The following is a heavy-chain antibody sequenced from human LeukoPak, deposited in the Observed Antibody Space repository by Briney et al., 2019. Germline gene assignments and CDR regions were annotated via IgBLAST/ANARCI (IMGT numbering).Heavy chain of an antibody. D-gene: IGHD1-14*01. J-gene: IGHJ4*02. Sequence: PSGTLSLTCTVSGGSVSSSAYYWGWIRQPPEKGLEWIGNIYYSGSTYYNPSLKSRVTISIDTSKNQSSLKLSSVTAADTAVYYCARDGRFPPEVLPRYFDSWGQGTLVTVSS. CDR1: GGSVSSSAYY. V-gene: IGHV4-39*07. CDR3: ARDGRFPPEVLPRYFDS. CDR2: IYYSGST.